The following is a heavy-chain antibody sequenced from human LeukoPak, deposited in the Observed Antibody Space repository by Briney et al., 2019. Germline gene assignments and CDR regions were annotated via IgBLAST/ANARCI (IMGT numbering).Heavy chain of an antibody. D-gene: IGHD3-10*01. V-gene: IGHV3-23*01. J-gene: IGHJ4*02. CDR3: AKVHGSGSYRFDF. Sequence: GGSLRLSCEGSGFTFDSYAMSWVRQSPGKGLDWVSAVTGTGGNTYHADSVKDRFTISRDNSKNTVYLQMNSLRAEDTAIYYCAKVHGSGSYRFDFWGQGTLVTVSS. CDR1: GFTFDSYA. CDR2: VTGTGGNT.